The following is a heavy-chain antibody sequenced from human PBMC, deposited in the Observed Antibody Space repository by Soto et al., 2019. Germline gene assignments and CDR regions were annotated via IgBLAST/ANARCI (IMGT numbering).Heavy chain of an antibody. V-gene: IGHV3-15*01. CDR3: TTGIYYDILTGYHNVAY. D-gene: IGHD3-9*01. CDR2: IKSKTDGGTA. Sequence: GGSLRLSCVASGFNLSHPWMTWVRQAAGKGLEWVGRIKSKTDGGTADYAAPVKGRATISRDDSKNTVYLQMSSLKTEDTAVYYCTTGIYYDILTGYHNVAYWGQGALVTVSS. CDR1: GFNLSHPW. J-gene: IGHJ4*02.